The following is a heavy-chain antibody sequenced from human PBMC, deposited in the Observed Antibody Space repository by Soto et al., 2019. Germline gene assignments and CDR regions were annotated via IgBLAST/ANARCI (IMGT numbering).Heavy chain of an antibody. D-gene: IGHD2-15*01. CDR2: IIPIFGTA. CDR1: GGTFSSYA. CDR3: AGPGFCSGGSCPLNYYYYYGMDV. V-gene: IGHV1-69*13. J-gene: IGHJ6*02. Sequence: SVKVSCKASGGTFSSYAISWVRQAPGQGLEWMGGIIPIFGTADYAQKFQGRVTITADESTSTAYMELSSPRSEDTAVYYCAGPGFCSGGSCPLNYYYYYGMDVWGQGTTVTVSS.